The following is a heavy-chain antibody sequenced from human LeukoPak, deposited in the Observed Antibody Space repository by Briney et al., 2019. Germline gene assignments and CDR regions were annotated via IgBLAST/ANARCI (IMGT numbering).Heavy chain of an antibody. CDR2: ISNSGDYI. CDR3: AREMYAGWYFAFDI. Sequence: KPGGSLRLSCTVSGFTFSSFTMNWVRQGPGKGLEWVASISNSGDYISYADSLKGRFTISRDNAKNSLFLQMSSLRAEDTAVYYCAREMYAGWYFAFDIWGQGTMVTVSS. V-gene: IGHV3-21*01. D-gene: IGHD6-19*01. CDR1: GFTFSSFT. J-gene: IGHJ3*02.